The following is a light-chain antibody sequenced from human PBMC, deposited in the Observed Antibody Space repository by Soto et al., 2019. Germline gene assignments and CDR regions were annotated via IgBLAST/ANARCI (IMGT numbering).Light chain of an antibody. CDR2: DAS. V-gene: IGKV1-5*01. CDR3: QQYNTYYS. J-gene: IGKJ2*03. Sequence: TQSPATLSVSPGYGSTLSCRASQSISSNLAWYQQKPGKAPKLLIYDASSLESGVPSRFSGSGSGTEFTLTISSLQPDDFATYYCQQYNTYYSFGQGTKV. CDR1: QSISSN.